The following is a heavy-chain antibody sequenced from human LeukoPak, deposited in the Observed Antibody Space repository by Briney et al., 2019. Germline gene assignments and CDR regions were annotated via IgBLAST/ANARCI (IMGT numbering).Heavy chain of an antibody. CDR2: ISGSGDST. J-gene: IGHJ5*02. Sequence: PGGSLRLSCAASGFTFSNYAMSCVRQAPGKGLEWVSAISGSGDSTWYADSVKGPFTVSRDKFTNTLYVQMNSLRAEDTATYYCTQETSPYGSSWFNTWGQGTLVTVSS. CDR1: GFTFSNYA. D-gene: IGHD6-13*01. CDR3: TQETSPYGSSWFNT. V-gene: IGHV3-23*01.